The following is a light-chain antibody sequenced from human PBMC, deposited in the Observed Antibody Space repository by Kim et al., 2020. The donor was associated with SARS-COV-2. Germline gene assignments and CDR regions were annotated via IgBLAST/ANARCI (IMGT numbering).Light chain of an antibody. CDR3: QQYGSLPRT. CDR2: GAS. V-gene: IGKV3-20*01. Sequence: EILLTQSPGTLSLSPGERATLSCRASQSVNSDYLAWYQQRPGQAPRLLIYGASRRATGIPDRFSGSGSGTDFTLTVSRLEPEDSAVYYCQQYGSLPRTFGQGTKLEI. CDR1: QSVNSDY. J-gene: IGKJ2*02.